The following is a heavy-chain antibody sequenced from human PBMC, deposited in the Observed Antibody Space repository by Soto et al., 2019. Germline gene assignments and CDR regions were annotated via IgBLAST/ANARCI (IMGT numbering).Heavy chain of an antibody. J-gene: IGHJ4*02. CDR2: IWYDGSNK. Sequence: QVQLVESGGGVVQPGRSLRLSCAASGFTFSSYGMNWVRQAPGKGLEWVAVIWYDGSNKYYADSVKGRFTISRDNSKNTLYLQMNSLRAEDTAVYYCARDRGDYVFDYWGQGTLVTVSS. CDR1: GFTFSSYG. D-gene: IGHD4-17*01. CDR3: ARDRGDYVFDY. V-gene: IGHV3-33*01.